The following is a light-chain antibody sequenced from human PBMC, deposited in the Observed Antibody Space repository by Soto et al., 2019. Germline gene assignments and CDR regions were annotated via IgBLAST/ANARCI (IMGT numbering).Light chain of an antibody. CDR3: HQYGTSQWT. CDR2: ESS. J-gene: IGKJ1*01. V-gene: IGKV3-11*01. Sequence: EIVLTQSPATLSLSPGERATLSCRASQSVSSYLAWYQQKPGQAPRLLIYESSSRATGIPDRFSGSGSGTDFTLTISRLEPEDFAVYYCHQYGTSQWTFGQGTKVDIK. CDR1: QSVSSY.